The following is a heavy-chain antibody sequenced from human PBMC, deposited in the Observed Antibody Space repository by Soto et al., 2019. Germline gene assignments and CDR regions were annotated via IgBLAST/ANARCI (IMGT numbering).Heavy chain of an antibody. CDR2: INHSGST. D-gene: IGHD2-2*01. CDR1: GGSFSGYY. V-gene: IGHV4-34*01. Sequence: QVQLQQWGAGLLKPSETLSLTCAVYGGSFSGYYWSWIRQPPGKGLEWIGEINHSGSTNYNPSLKSRVTMSVDPSKNQFSLQLSSVAAAATAVYYWARGRYCSSTSGRNWCDPWGQGTLVTVSS. J-gene: IGHJ5*02. CDR3: ARGRYCSSTSGRNWCDP.